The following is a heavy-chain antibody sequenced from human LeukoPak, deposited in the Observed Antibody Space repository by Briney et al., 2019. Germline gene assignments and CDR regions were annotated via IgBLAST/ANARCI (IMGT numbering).Heavy chain of an antibody. CDR3: ARGPYSYDSSGAFDI. CDR1: GGSVSDYY. V-gene: IGHV4-59*08. J-gene: IGHJ3*02. D-gene: IGHD3-22*01. Sequence: SETLSLTCTISGGSVSDYYWSWIRQSPGKGLEWIGYIYHTGSTSYSPSLKSRVTISVDTSKNQFSLKLSSVTAADTAVYFCARGPYSYDSSGAFDIWGQGTMVTVSS. CDR2: IYHTGST.